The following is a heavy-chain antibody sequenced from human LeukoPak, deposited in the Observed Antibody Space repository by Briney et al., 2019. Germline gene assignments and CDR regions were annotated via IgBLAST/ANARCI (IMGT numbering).Heavy chain of an antibody. V-gene: IGHV1-69*02. D-gene: IGHD6-6*01. CDR3: ARLNSSSSYLNYYYYYMDV. J-gene: IGHJ6*03. CDR2: IIPILGIA. Sequence: SVKASCKASGGTFSSYTISWVRQAPGQGLEWMGRIIPILGIANYAQKFQGRVTITADKSTSTAYMELSSLRSEDTAVYYCARLNSSSSYLNYYYYYMDVWGKGTTVTVSS. CDR1: GGTFSSYT.